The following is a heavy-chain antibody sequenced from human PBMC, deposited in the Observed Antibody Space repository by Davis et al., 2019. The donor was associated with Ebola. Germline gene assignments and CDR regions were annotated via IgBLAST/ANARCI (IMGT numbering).Heavy chain of an antibody. J-gene: IGHJ6*02. D-gene: IGHD3-3*01. CDR3: ASGSGRGGLDV. V-gene: IGHV1-2*02. CDR1: GNTFIGHY. Sequence: AASVQVSCKASGNTFIGHYIHWVRQAPGQGLEWMGWINPDTGDTNFAQKFVGRVTMTRDSSISTAYMELRSLRSDDTAVYYCASGSGRGGLDVWGQGTRGTVSS. CDR2: INPDTGDT.